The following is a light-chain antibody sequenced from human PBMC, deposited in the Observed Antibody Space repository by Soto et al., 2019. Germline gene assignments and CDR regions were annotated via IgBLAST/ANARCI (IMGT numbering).Light chain of an antibody. V-gene: IGKV3-11*01. Sequence: VLTQSPGTLSLSPGDRATLSCRASQSVSSYLAWYQQKPGQAPRLLIYDASNRATGVPARFSGSGSGTDFTLTISSLEPEDFAVYYCQQRSSWPPTSGQGTRLAI. J-gene: IGKJ5*01. CDR1: QSVSSY. CDR3: QQRSSWPPT. CDR2: DAS.